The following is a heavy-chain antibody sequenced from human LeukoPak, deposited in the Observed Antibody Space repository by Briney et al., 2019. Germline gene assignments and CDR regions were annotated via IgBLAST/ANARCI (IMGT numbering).Heavy chain of an antibody. CDR2: INTNTGNP. J-gene: IGHJ5*02. Sequence: ASVKVSCKASGYTFTSYDINWVRQAPGQGLEWMGWINTNTGNPTYAQGFTGRFVFSLDTSVSTAYLQISSLKAEDTAVYYCARGRIRIAAAGTIWFDPWGQGTLVTVSS. CDR1: GYTFTSYD. V-gene: IGHV7-4-1*02. D-gene: IGHD6-13*01. CDR3: ARGRIRIAAAGTIWFDP.